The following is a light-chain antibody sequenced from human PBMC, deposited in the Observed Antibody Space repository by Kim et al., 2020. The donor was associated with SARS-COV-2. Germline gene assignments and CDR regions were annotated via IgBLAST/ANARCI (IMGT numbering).Light chain of an antibody. CDR3: QHRSNWLT. CDR2: DAP. J-gene: IGKJ3*01. Sequence: SRAPRAAATLTCRTSHSVNTYLAWYQQNRDQTPVLHVYDAPPRATGIPARFSASGSGTDFTLTISSLEPEDFAVYYCQHRSNWLTFGPGTKVDIK. CDR1: HSVNTY. V-gene: IGKV3-11*01.